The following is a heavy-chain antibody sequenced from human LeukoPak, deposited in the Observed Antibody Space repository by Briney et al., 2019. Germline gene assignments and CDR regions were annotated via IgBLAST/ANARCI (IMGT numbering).Heavy chain of an antibody. CDR1: GFTFDDYT. J-gene: IGHJ4*02. CDR3: ARTHYYDSS. CDR2: ISWDGGST. D-gene: IGHD3-22*01. Sequence: GGSLRLSCAASGFTFDDYTMHWVRQAPGKGLEWVSLISWDGGSTYYADSVKGRFTISRDNSKNTLYLQMNSLRAEDTAVYYCARTHYYDSSWGQGTLVTVSS. V-gene: IGHV3-43*01.